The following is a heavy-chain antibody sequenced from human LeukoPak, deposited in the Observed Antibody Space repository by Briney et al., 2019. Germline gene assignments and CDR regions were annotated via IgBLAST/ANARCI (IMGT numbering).Heavy chain of an antibody. Sequence: GESLRLSCAASGFTFTSYAMNWVRQAPGKGLEGVAAISGSGGATYYADSVKGGFTIPRENPGNTVFLQMESLRADETALYSCPRNRPAGYAYGFELQHWGQGTLVTVSS. J-gene: IGHJ1*01. CDR3: PRNRPAGYAYGFELQH. V-gene: IGHV3-23*01. CDR1: GFTFTSYA. D-gene: IGHD5-12*01. CDR2: ISGSGGAT.